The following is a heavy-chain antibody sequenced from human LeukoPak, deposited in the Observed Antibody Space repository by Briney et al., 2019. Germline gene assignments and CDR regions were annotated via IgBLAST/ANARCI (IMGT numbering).Heavy chain of an antibody. CDR3: ATEGDSSGYNDY. CDR1: GFTFSSYA. V-gene: IGHV4-34*08. Sequence: GSLRLSCAASGFTFSSYAMSWVRQPPGKGLEWIGEINHSGSTNYNPSLKSRVTISVDTSKNQFSLKLSSVTAADTAVYYCATEGDSSGYNDYWGQGTLVTVSS. D-gene: IGHD3-22*01. CDR2: INHSGST. J-gene: IGHJ4*02.